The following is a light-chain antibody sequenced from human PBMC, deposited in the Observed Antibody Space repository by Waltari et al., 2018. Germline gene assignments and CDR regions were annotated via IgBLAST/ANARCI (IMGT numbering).Light chain of an antibody. J-gene: IGKJ5*01. CDR2: WAS. CDR1: QTVLYSSNNKNY. V-gene: IGKV4-1*01. Sequence: DIVMTQSPSSVAVSLGARATINCKSSQTVLYSSNNKNYVAWYQQKPGQPPKLLIYWASTRESGVPDRFSGSGSGTDFTLTISSLRAEDVAVYYCQQYYSSPITFGQGTRLEIK. CDR3: QQYYSSPIT.